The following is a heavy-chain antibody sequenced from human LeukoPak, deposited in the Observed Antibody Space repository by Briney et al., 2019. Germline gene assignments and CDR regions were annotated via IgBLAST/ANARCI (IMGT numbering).Heavy chain of an antibody. V-gene: IGHV1-46*01. D-gene: IGHD3-9*01. CDR1: GYTFTTYY. CDR2: INPSVGST. CDR3: ARGSRPVYNLLTGKRYFDY. Sequence: GASVKVSCKASGYTFTTYYVHWVRQAPGPGLEWMGIINPSVGSTTYAQKFRGRLTMTRDMSTSTVYMELSSLRSDDTAVYYCARGSRPVYNLLTGKRYFDYWGQGTLLTVSS. J-gene: IGHJ4*02.